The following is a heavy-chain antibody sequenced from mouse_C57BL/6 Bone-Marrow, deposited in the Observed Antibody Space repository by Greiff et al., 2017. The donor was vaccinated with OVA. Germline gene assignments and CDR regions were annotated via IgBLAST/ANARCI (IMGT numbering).Heavy chain of an antibody. V-gene: IGHV1-59*01. CDR3: AHYGSRLYLHY. D-gene: IGHD1-1*01. CDR1: GYTFTNYW. J-gene: IGHJ2*02. CDR2: IAPSDSYI. Sequence: VQLQQPGAELVRPGTSVMLSCKASGYTFTNYWMHWVKQRPGQGLEWIGVIAPSDSYINYNQKFKGRATLTVDTSSSTAYMHLSSLTSEDSAVYYCAHYGSRLYLHYWGQGTSLTVSS.